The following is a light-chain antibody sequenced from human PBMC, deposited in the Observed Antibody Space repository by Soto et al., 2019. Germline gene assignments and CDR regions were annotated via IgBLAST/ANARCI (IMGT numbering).Light chain of an antibody. Sequence: EIVMTQSPATLSVSPGERATLGCRASQSISSNLAWYQQKPGQAPRLLIYGASTRATGISARFSGRGSGTEFTLTITNLQSEDFAVYYCQQYNNWPPYTFGKGNNLEIK. J-gene: IGKJ2*01. CDR2: GAS. CDR1: QSISSN. V-gene: IGKV3-15*01. CDR3: QQYNNWPPYT.